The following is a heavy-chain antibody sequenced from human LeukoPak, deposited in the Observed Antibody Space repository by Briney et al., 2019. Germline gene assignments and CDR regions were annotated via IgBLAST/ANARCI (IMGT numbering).Heavy chain of an antibody. CDR3: ARSYDSSGYSDY. D-gene: IGHD3-22*01. J-gene: IGHJ4*02. Sequence: VSLKVSCKASGYTFTGYYMHWVRQAPGQGLEWMGWINPNSGGTNYAQKFQGRVTMTRDTSISTAYMELSRLRSDDTAVYYCARSYDSSGYSDYWGQGTLVTVSS. V-gene: IGHV1-2*02. CDR2: INPNSGGT. CDR1: GYTFTGYY.